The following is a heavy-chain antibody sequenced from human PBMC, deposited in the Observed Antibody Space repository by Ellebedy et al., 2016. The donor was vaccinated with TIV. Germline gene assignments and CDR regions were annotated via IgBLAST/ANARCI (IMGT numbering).Heavy chain of an antibody. CDR2: VYYSGSP. J-gene: IGHJ4*02. Sequence: MPSETLSLTCSVSGGSITSSSYYWAWIRQPPGKGLEYIGSVYYSGSPYYNPSFKSRVTLSADTSKNQFSLNLRTVTAADTAVYYCARTDPWQPIDDWGQGTLTTVSS. D-gene: IGHD2-21*02. CDR3: ARTDPWQPIDD. CDR1: GGSITSSSYY. V-gene: IGHV4-39*01.